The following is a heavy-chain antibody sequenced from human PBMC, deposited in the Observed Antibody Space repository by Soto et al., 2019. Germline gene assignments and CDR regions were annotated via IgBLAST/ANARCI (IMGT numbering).Heavy chain of an antibody. J-gene: IGHJ4*02. CDR1: GFAFISYS. D-gene: IGHD3-10*01. Sequence: GSLRLSCAASGFAFISYSIIFFRQSPFKGLEWVSGFRSSGDGGTTYYADSVKGRFTISRDNSKNTLFLQMNSLRAEDTAIYYCAKKVNSGPGSQYFDYWGQGTLVTV. CDR3: AKKVNSGPGSQYFDY. CDR2: FRSSGDGGTT. V-gene: IGHV3-23*01.